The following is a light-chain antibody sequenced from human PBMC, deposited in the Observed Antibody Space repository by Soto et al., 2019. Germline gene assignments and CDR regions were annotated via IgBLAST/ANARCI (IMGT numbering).Light chain of an antibody. CDR3: QSYDSSLSGYV. V-gene: IGLV1-40*01. Sequence: QSVLTQPPSVSGAPGQRVTISCTGSRSNIGAGYDVHWYRQVPGTAPKVLIYLNSNRPSGVPDRFSGSTSGTSASLAITGLQAEDEADYYCQSYDSSLSGYVFGSGTKVT. CDR2: LNS. J-gene: IGLJ1*01. CDR1: RSNIGAGYD.